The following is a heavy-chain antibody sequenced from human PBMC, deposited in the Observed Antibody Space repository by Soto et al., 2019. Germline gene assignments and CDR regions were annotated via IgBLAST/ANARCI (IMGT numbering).Heavy chain of an antibody. D-gene: IGHD3-10*01. CDR2: SDRSGGTI. CDR3: VRQIYYPHYGLDV. Sequence: GGSLRLSCAVSGFNVSNYEMVWVRQTPRKGLQSIAYSDRSGGTILYADSVRGRFIISRDNPKNSLSLQMNTLRVEDTAVYYCVRQIYYPHYGLDVWGQGTAVTVSS. V-gene: IGHV3-48*03. J-gene: IGHJ6*02. CDR1: GFNVSNYE.